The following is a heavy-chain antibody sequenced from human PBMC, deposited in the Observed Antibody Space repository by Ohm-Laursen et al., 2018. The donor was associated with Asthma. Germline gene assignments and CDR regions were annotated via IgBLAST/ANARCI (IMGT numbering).Heavy chain of an antibody. CDR3: ARVQRVPRRRPFDY. CDR1: GGSISSGGYY. V-gene: IGHV4-31*03. Sequence: TLSLTCTVSGGSISSGGYYWSWIRQHPGKGLEWIGYIYYSGSTYYNPSLKSRVTISVDTSKNQFSLKLSSVTAADTAVYYCARVQRVPRRRPFDYWGQGTLVTVSS. D-gene: IGHD6-25*01. J-gene: IGHJ4*02. CDR2: IYYSGST.